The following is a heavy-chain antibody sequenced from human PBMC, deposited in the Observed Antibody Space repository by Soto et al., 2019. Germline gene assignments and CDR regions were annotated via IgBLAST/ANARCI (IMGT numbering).Heavy chain of an antibody. Sequence: GGSLRLSCAASGFTFATYAMTWVRQAPGKGLEWVSAIDGGGRLTYYADSVKGRFTISRDNLKNRLYLEMNSLRAEDTAVYYCAKDQRHCSGGSCYPSLSDYWGQGTLVTVSS. D-gene: IGHD2-15*01. J-gene: IGHJ4*02. CDR2: IDGGGRLT. CDR3: AKDQRHCSGGSCYPSLSDY. CDR1: GFTFATYA. V-gene: IGHV3-23*01.